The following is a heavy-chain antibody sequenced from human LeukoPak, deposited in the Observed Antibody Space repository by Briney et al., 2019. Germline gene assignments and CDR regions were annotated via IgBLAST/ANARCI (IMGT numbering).Heavy chain of an antibody. V-gene: IGHV2-70*11. CDR2: IDWDDDK. J-gene: IGHJ4*02. CDR1: GFTVSSNY. CDR3: ARTYYDYVWGSYRPPYYFDY. D-gene: IGHD3-16*02. Sequence: LRLSCAASGFTVSSNYMSWIRQPPGKALEWLARIDWDDDKYYSTSLKTRLTISKDTSKNQVVLTMTNMDPVDTATYYCARTYYDYVWGSYRPPYYFDYWGQGTLVTVSS.